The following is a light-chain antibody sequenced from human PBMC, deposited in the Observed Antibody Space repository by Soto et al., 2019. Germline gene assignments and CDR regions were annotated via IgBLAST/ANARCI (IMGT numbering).Light chain of an antibody. Sequence: EIVLTQSPGTLSFSPGERATLSCGASQSITNNYLAWYQQKAGQVPRLLLYGASTRPTGIPDRFSGSGSGTDFTLTITRLEPDDFAVYYCQHYGSSPRTFGQGTKV. J-gene: IGKJ1*01. CDR3: QHYGSSPRT. CDR2: GAS. V-gene: IGKV3-20*01. CDR1: QSITNNY.